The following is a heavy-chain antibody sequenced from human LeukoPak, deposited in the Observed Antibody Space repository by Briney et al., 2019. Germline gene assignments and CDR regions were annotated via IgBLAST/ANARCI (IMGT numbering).Heavy chain of an antibody. CDR2: INHSGST. V-gene: IGHV4-34*01. D-gene: IGHD6-13*01. CDR3: ARPHARIAAAGTYFDY. J-gene: IGHJ4*02. Sequence: PSETLSLTCAVYGGSFSGYYWSWIRQPPGKGLEWIGEINHSGSTNCNPSLKSRVTISVDTSKNQFSLKLSSVTAADTAVYYCARPHARIAAAGTYFDYWGQGTLVTVSS. CDR1: GGSFSGYY.